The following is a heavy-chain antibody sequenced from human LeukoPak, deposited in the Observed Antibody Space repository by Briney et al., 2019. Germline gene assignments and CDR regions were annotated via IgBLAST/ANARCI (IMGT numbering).Heavy chain of an antibody. V-gene: IGHV3-21*01. D-gene: IGHD1-26*01. J-gene: IGHJ6*03. CDR2: INR. CDR1: GFTFSSYN. CDR3: ARDPYSGSYGNYYYYFMDV. Sequence: GGSLRLSCAASGFTFSSYNMNWVRQAPGKGLEWVSSINRFYADSVKGRFTISRDNAKNSLYLQMNSLRAEDTAVYYCARDPYSGSYGNYYYYFMDVWGKGTTVTISS.